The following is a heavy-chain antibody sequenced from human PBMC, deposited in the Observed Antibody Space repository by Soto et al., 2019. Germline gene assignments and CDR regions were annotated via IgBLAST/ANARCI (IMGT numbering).Heavy chain of an antibody. CDR2: IIPIFGTA. CDR1: GGTFSSYA. V-gene: IGHV1-69*13. Sequence: SVKVSCKASGGTFSSYAISWVRQAPGQGLEWMGGIIPIFGTANYAQKFQGRVTITADESTSTAYMELSSLRSEDTAVYYCAKLRDYYDSSGYENWFDPWGQGTLVTV. CDR3: AKLRDYYDSSGYENWFDP. D-gene: IGHD3-22*01. J-gene: IGHJ5*02.